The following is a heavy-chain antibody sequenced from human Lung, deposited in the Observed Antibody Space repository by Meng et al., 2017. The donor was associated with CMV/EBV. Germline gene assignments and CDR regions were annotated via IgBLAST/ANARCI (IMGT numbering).Heavy chain of an antibody. Sequence: SETLSLXXAVSGGSISSSNWWSWVRQPPGKGLEWIGEIYHSGSTNYNPSLKSRVTISVDKSKNQFSLKLSSVTAADTAVYYCARGEGFGEFYYYYGMDVWGRRTAVTVSS. CDR3: ARGEGFGEFYYYYGMDV. J-gene: IGHJ6*02. V-gene: IGHV4-4*02. D-gene: IGHD3-10*01. CDR2: IYHSGST. CDR1: GGSISSSNW.